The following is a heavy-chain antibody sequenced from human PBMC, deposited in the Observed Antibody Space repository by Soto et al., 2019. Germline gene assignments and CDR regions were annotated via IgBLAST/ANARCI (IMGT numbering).Heavy chain of an antibody. CDR2: IYYSGST. V-gene: IGHV4-31*03. CDR1: GGSISSGGYY. Sequence: SETLSLTCTVSGGSISSGGYYWSWIRQHPGKGLEWIGYIYYSGSTYYNPSLKSRVTISVDTSKNQFSLQLNSVTPEDTAVYYCARLYSSGWVFDYWGQGTLVTVSS. CDR3: ARLYSSGWVFDY. J-gene: IGHJ4*02. D-gene: IGHD6-19*01.